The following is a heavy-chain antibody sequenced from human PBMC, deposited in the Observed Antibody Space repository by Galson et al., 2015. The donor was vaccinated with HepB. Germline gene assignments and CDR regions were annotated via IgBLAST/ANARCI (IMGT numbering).Heavy chain of an antibody. V-gene: IGHV3-48*02. Sequence: SLRLSCAASGFTFSSYSMNWVRQAPGKGLEWVSYISSSNSTIYYADSVKGRFTISRDNAKNSLYLQMNSLRDEDTAVYYCAREGSLSGSVKNYYYYDYGMDVWGQGTTVTVSS. CDR2: ISSSNSTI. CDR3: AREGSLSGSVKNYYYYDYGMDV. J-gene: IGHJ6*02. D-gene: IGHD2-15*01. CDR1: GFTFSSYS.